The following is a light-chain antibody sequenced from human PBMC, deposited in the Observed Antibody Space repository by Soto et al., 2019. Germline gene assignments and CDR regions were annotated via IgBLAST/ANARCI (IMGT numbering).Light chain of an antibody. CDR3: MQALQTPPT. Sequence: EIVMTQSPLSLPVTPGEPASISCRSSQSLLHSNGYNYLDWYLQKPGQSPQLLIYLGSNRASGVPDRFSGSGSGTDFTLKISRVEAEDVGVYYCMQALQTPPTFGQGTKVDNK. V-gene: IGKV2-28*01. J-gene: IGKJ1*01. CDR2: LGS. CDR1: QSLLHSNGYNY.